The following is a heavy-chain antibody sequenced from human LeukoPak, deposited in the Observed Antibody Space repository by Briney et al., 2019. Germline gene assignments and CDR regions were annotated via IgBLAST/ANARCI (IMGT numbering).Heavy chain of an antibody. CDR1: GFTFRSCS. Sequence: GGSLRLSCAASGFTFRSCSMNWVRQAPGKGLEWVSYISSSSSTIYYADSVKGRFTISRDNAKNSLYLQMNSLRAEDTAVYYCARRRIAAAGTGYNWFDPWGQGTLVTVSS. J-gene: IGHJ5*02. CDR2: ISSSSSTI. CDR3: ARRRIAAAGTGYNWFDP. D-gene: IGHD6-13*01. V-gene: IGHV3-48*01.